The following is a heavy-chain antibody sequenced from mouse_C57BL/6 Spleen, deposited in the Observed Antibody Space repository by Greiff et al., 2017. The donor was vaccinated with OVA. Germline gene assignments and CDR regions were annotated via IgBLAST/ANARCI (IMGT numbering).Heavy chain of an antibody. CDR1: GFSFNTYA. CDR3: VRYDYETAMDY. J-gene: IGHJ4*01. V-gene: IGHV10-1*01. Sequence: EVMLVESGRGLVQPKGSLKLSCAASGFSFNTYAMNWVRQAPGKGLEWVARIRSKSNNYATYYADSVKDRFTISRDDSESMLYLQMNNLKTEDTAMYYCVRYDYETAMDYWGQGTSVTVSS. D-gene: IGHD2-4*01. CDR2: IRSKSNNYAT.